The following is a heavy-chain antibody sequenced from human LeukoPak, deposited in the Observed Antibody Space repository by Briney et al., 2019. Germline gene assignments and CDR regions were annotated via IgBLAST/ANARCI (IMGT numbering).Heavy chain of an antibody. D-gene: IGHD6-13*01. J-gene: IGHJ4*02. Sequence: GGSLRLSCAASGFTFSSYAMHWVRQAPGKGLEWVAVISYDGSNKYYADSVKGRFTISRDNSKNTLYLQMNSLGAEDTAVYYCAKARGRQQLVLFDYWGQGTLVTVSS. CDR1: GFTFSSYA. CDR2: ISYDGSNK. V-gene: IGHV3-30*04. CDR3: AKARGRQQLVLFDY.